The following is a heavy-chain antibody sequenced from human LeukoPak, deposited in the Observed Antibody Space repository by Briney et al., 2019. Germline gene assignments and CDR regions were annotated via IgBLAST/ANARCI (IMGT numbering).Heavy chain of an antibody. CDR2: INHSGST. CDR3: ARHFYYDSSGYNWYFDL. Sequence: SETLSLTCAVYGGSFSGYYWSWIRQPPGKGLEWIGEINHSGSTNYNPSLKSRVTISVDTSKNQFSLKLSSVTAADTAVYYCARHFYYDSSGYNWYFDLWGRGTLVTVSS. CDR1: GGSFSGYY. V-gene: IGHV4-34*01. J-gene: IGHJ2*01. D-gene: IGHD3-22*01.